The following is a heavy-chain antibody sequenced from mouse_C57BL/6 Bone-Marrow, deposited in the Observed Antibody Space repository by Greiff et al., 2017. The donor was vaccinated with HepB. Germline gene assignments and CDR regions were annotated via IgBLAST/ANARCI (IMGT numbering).Heavy chain of an antibody. J-gene: IGHJ3*01. Sequence: QVQLQQPGAELVKPGASVKMSCKASGYTFTSYWITWVKQRPGQGLEWIGDIYPGSGSTNYNEKFKSKATLTVDTSASTAYMQLSSLTSDDSAVYYCARTAQATIWFAYWGQGTLVTVSA. V-gene: IGHV1-55*01. CDR1: GYTFTSYW. CDR2: IYPGSGST. CDR3: ARTAQATIWFAY. D-gene: IGHD3-2*02.